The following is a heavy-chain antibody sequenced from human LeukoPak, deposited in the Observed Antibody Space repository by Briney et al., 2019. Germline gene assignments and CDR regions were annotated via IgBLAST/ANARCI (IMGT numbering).Heavy chain of an antibody. V-gene: IGHV4-34*01. CDR1: GGSFSDYY. Sequence: PSETLSLTCAVYGGSFSDYYWSRIRQPPGKGLEFIGEVSDSGSPSYNPSLKSRVTISADTSKNQVSLNLAYVTAADTAVYYCARGSVAARLRFWGQGTLVTVSS. CDR2: VSDSGSP. CDR3: ARGSVAARLRF. J-gene: IGHJ4*02. D-gene: IGHD2-15*01.